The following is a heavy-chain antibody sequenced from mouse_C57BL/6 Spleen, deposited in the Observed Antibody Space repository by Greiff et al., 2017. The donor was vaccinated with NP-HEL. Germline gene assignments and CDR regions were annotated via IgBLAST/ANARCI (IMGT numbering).Heavy chain of an antibody. Sequence: QVQLQQSGAELVKPGASVKLSCKASGYTFTSYWMHWVKQRPGRGLEWIGRIDPNSGGTKYNEKFKSKATLTVDKPSSTAYMQLSSLTSEDSAVYYCARWGLLRYPNYYAMDYWGQGTSVTVSS. D-gene: IGHD1-1*01. CDR2: IDPNSGGT. V-gene: IGHV1-72*01. CDR3: ARWGLLRYPNYYAMDY. J-gene: IGHJ4*01. CDR1: GYTFTSYW.